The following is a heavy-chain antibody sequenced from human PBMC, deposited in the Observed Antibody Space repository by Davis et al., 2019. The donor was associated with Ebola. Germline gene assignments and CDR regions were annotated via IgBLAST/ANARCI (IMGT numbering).Heavy chain of an antibody. CDR3: ARDVGYCSSTSCIYYYYYGMDV. Sequence: SETLSLTCTVSGGSISSGGYYWSWIRQHPGKGLEWIGYIYYSGSTYYNPSLKSRVTISVDTSKNQFSLKLSSVTAADTAVYYCARDVGYCSSTSCIYYYYYGMDVWGQGTTVTVSS. CDR1: GGSISSGGYY. V-gene: IGHV4-61*08. CDR2: IYYSGST. J-gene: IGHJ6*02. D-gene: IGHD2-2*01.